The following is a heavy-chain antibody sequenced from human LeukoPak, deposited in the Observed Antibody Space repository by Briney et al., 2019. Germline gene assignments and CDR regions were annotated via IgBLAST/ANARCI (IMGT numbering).Heavy chain of an antibody. CDR3: AKDVLTVARRGFDS. CDR1: GFTFSSYT. D-gene: IGHD6-19*01. Sequence: PGGSLRLSCAASGFTFSSYTMTWVRPAPGQGLEWISSFRGSRGYTYYADSLKGRFTVSRDNDKNSLSLQMNSLRVEDTASYFCAKDVLTVARRGFDSWGPGTLVTVAA. V-gene: IGHV3-21*01. J-gene: IGHJ4*02. CDR2: FRGSRGYT.